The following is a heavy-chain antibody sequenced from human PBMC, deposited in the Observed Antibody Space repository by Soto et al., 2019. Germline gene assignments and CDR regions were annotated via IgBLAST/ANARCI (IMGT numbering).Heavy chain of an antibody. CDR1: GYSFTSYW. J-gene: IGHJ6*02. D-gene: IGHD3-22*01. Sequence: GSLKISCKGSGYSFTSYWIGWVRQMPGKGLEWMGIIYPGDSDTRYSPSFQGQVTISADKSISTAYLQWSSLKASDTAMYYCARLGGRYYDSSVGMDVWGQGTTVTVSS. CDR3: ARLGGRYYDSSVGMDV. CDR2: IYPGDSDT. V-gene: IGHV5-51*01.